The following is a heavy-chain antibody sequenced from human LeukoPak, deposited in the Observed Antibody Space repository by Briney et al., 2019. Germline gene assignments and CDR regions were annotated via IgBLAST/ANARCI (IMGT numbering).Heavy chain of an antibody. D-gene: IGHD4-17*01. CDR2: ISSSSSYI. CDR3: AKDIATTVTSGWFDP. V-gene: IGHV3-21*04. CDR1: GFTFSSYS. Sequence: PGGSLRLSCAASGFTFSSYSMNWVRQAPGKGLEWVSSISSSSSYIYYADSVKGRFTISRDNAKNSLYLQMNSLRAEDTALYYCAKDIATTVTSGWFDPWGQGTLVTVSS. J-gene: IGHJ5*02.